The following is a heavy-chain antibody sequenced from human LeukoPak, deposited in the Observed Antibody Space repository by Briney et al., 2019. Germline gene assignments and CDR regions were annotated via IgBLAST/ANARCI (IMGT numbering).Heavy chain of an antibody. Sequence: ASVKVSCRASGGTFSSYAISWVRQAPGQGLEWMGGIIPIFGTANYAQKFQGRVTITADESTSTAYMELSSLRSEDTAVYYCARDADCSGGNCHQAQYYYGMDVWGQGTTVTVSS. CDR3: ARDADCSGGNCHQAQYYYGMDV. V-gene: IGHV1-69*13. CDR1: GGTFSSYA. D-gene: IGHD2-15*01. CDR2: IIPIFGTA. J-gene: IGHJ6*02.